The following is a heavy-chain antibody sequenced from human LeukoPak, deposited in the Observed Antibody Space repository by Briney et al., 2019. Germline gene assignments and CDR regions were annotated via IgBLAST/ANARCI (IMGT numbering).Heavy chain of an antibody. CDR3: AREVYDSSGHRYFQH. D-gene: IGHD3-22*01. J-gene: IGHJ1*01. CDR2: MYYDGST. Sequence: SETLSLTCSVSGASIFSTTFYWCWIRQPPGNGLEWIGSMYYDGSTYYNPSLKSRVSISVDMSNNQFSLKLTSVTAADTAVYLCAREVYDSSGHRYFQHWGPGTLVTVSS. CDR1: GASIFSTTFY. V-gene: IGHV4-39*02.